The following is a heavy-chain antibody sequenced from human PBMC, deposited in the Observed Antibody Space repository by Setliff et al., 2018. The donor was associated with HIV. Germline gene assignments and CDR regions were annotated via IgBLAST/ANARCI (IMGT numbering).Heavy chain of an antibody. D-gene: IGHD5-18*01. CDR3: ARGGYSYGFGRHRAYFQY. Sequence: SQTLSLTCAVSGGSISSSSYYWGWIRQPPGQGLEWIGSIDYSGGTNYNPSLKSRVTMSVDTSKNQFSLKLSSVTAADTAVFYWARGGYSYGFGRHRAYFQYWGQGTQVTVSS. CDR2: IDYSGGT. CDR1: GGSISSSSYY. V-gene: IGHV4-39*07. J-gene: IGHJ1*01.